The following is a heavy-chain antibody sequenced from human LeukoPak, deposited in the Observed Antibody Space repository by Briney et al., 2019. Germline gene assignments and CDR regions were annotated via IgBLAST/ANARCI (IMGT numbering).Heavy chain of an antibody. J-gene: IGHJ1*01. CDR2: INPNSGGT. Sequence: GASVKVSCKASGYTITGYDMHWVRQAPGQGLEWMGRINPNSGGTNYAQKFQGRVTMTRDTSISTAYMELSRLRSDDTAVYYCARDRFRAAGTQAEYFQHWGQGTLVTVSS. CDR1: GYTITGYD. CDR3: ARDRFRAAGTQAEYFQH. D-gene: IGHD6-13*01. V-gene: IGHV1-2*06.